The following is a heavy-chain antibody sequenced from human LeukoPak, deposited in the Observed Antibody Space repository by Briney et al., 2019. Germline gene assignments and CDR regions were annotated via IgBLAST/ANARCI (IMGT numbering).Heavy chain of an antibody. CDR2: IYWDDDK. CDR1: GFSLSTSGVG. V-gene: IGHV2-5*02. D-gene: IGHD3-16*01. J-gene: IGHJ3*02. CDR3: AHTWGGTQAFDI. Sequence: SGPTLVKPTQTLTLTCTFSGFSLSTSGVGAGWIRQPPGKALEWLALIYWDDDKRYSPSLKSRLTITKDTSKNQVVLTMTNMDPVDTATYYCAHTWGGTQAFDIWGQGTMVTVSS.